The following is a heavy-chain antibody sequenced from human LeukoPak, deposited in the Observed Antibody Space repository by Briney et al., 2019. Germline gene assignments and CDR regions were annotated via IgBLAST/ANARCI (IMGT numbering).Heavy chain of an antibody. CDR3: ARHLSEDIVVVLAAAGWFDP. CDR2: IYHSGSTT. V-gene: IGHV4-4*02. J-gene: IGHJ5*02. CDR1: GGSISSVNW. Sequence: SETLSLTCAVSGGSISSVNWWSWVRQPPGKGLEWIGEIYHSGSTTNYNPPLKSRVTISVDKSKNQFSLKLNSVTAADTAVYYCARHLSEDIVVVLAAAGWFDPWGQGTLVTVSS. D-gene: IGHD2-15*01.